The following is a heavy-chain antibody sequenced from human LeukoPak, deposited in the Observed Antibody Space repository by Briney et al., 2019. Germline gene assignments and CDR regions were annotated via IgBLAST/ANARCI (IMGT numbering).Heavy chain of an antibody. J-gene: IGHJ5*02. V-gene: IGHV1-18*01. CDR1: GYTFTSYG. Sequence: VASVKVSCKASGYTFTSYGISWVRQAPGQGLEWMGWISAYNGNTNYAQNLQGRVTMATDTSTRIAYMELRSLGSDDTAIYYCARFSIPANWFDPWGQGTLVTVSS. D-gene: IGHD6-25*01. CDR2: ISAYNGNT. CDR3: ARFSIPANWFDP.